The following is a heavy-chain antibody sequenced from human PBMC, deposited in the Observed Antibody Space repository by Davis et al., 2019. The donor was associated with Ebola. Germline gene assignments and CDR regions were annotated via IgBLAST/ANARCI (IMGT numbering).Heavy chain of an antibody. D-gene: IGHD5-18*01. Sequence: AASVKVSCKASGYTFTSYAMHWVRQAPGQRLEWMGWINAGNGNTKYSQKFQGRVTITRDTSASTAYMELSSLRSEDTAVYYCARVGGSYGYYYYYGMDVWGKGTTVTVSS. V-gene: IGHV1-3*01. J-gene: IGHJ6*04. CDR3: ARVGGSYGYYYYYGMDV. CDR2: INAGNGNT. CDR1: GYTFTSYA.